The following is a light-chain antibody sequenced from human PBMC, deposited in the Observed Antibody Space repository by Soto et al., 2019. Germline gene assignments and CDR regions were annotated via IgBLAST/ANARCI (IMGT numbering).Light chain of an antibody. J-gene: IGKJ5*01. CDR1: QSVSSSY. V-gene: IGKV3-20*01. CDR2: GAS. Sequence: EIVLTQSAGTLSLSPGERATLSCRGSQSVSSSYLAWYQQKPGQAPRLLIYGASSRATGIPDRFSRSGSGTDFTLTISRLEHADYSVYYCQQYGSSLPITFGQGTRLEIK. CDR3: QQYGSSLPIT.